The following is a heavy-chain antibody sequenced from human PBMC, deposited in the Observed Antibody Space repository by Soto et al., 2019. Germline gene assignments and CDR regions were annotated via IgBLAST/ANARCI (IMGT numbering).Heavy chain of an antibody. CDR3: AIGLVVAPAAFFPDVFDI. V-gene: IGHV1-3*01. CDR2: INAGNGNT. J-gene: IGHJ3*02. CDR1: GYTFTSYA. Sequence: ASVKVSCKASGYTFTSYAMHWVRQAPGQRLEWMGWINAGNGNTKYSQKFQGRVTITRDTSASTAYMELSSLRSEDTAVYYYAIGLVVAPAAFFPDVFDIWGKGTRVTVPS. D-gene: IGHD2-2*01.